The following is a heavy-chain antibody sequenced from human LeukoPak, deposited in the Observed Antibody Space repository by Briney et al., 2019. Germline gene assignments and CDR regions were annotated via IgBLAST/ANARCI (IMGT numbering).Heavy chain of an antibody. CDR1: GFSLSTSGMR. D-gene: IGHD1-1*01. CDR3: ARTPNFYYYMDV. Sequence: SGPTLVKPTQTLTLTCTFSGFSLSTSGMRVNWIRQPPGKALEWLARIDWDDDKFYSTSLKTRLTISKDTSKNQVVLTMTNMDPVDTATYYCARTPNFYYYMDVWGKGTMVTVSS. J-gene: IGHJ6*03. V-gene: IGHV2-70*04. CDR2: IDWDDDK.